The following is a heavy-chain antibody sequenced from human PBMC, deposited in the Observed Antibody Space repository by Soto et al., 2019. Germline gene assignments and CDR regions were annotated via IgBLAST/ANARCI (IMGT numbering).Heavy chain of an antibody. D-gene: IGHD2-21*02. CDR2: SIPVLGVT. Sequence: QVQLVQSGAEVRKPGSSVEVSCMASGSTFSSYTVNWVRQAPEQGLGGIERSIPVLGVTHYARRFQGRVIITADRSRKTAYMELTSLTSEDTAVYYCARRRYCGVDCYNKFYYGMDVWGQGTTVTVSS. V-gene: IGHV1-69*02. CDR1: GSTFSSYT. CDR3: ARRRYCGVDCYNKFYYGMDV. J-gene: IGHJ6*02.